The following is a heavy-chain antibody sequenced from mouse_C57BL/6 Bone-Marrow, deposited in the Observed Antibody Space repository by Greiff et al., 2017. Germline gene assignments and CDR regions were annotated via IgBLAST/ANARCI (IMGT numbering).Heavy chain of an antibody. CDR3: ARRDYGSSPFDV. CDR2: IYPGSGST. Sequence: QVQLKQPGAELVKPGASVKMSCKASGYTFTSYWITWVKQRPGQGLEWIGDIYPGSGSTNYNEKFKSKATLTVDTSSSTAYMQLSSLTSEDAAVYYCARRDYGSSPFDVWGTGTTVTVSS. V-gene: IGHV1-55*01. CDR1: GYTFTSYW. J-gene: IGHJ1*03. D-gene: IGHD1-1*01.